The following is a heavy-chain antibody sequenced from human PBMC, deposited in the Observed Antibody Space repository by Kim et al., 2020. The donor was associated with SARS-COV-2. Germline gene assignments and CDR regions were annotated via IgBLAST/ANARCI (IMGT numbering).Heavy chain of an antibody. CDR3: ARHLEAGPSGGETIDY. V-gene: IGHV4-39*01. CDR2: IYYSGST. J-gene: IGHJ4*02. Sequence: SETLSLTCTVSGGSISSSSYYWGWIRQPPGKGLEWIGSIYYSGSTYYNPSLKSRVTISVDTSKNQFSLKLSSVTAADTAVYYCARHLEAGPSGGETIDYWGQGTLVTVSS. CDR1: GGSISSSSYY. D-gene: IGHD6-13*01.